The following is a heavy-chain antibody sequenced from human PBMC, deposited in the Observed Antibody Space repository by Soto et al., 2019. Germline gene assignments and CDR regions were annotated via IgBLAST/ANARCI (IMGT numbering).Heavy chain of an antibody. CDR1: GGSFSGYY. CDR2: INHSGST. V-gene: IGHV4-34*01. J-gene: IGHJ4*02. Sequence: QVQLQQWGAGLLKPSETLSLTCAVYGGSFSGYYWSWIRQPPGKGLEWIGEINHSGSTNYNPSLKRRVTISVDTSKNQFSLKLSSVTAADTAVYYCASYSSSWDYFDYWGQGTLVTVSS. D-gene: IGHD6-13*01. CDR3: ASYSSSWDYFDY.